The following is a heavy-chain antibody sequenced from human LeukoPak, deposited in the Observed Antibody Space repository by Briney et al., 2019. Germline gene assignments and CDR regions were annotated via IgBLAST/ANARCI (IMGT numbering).Heavy chain of an antibody. V-gene: IGHV4-59*08. D-gene: IGHD6-19*01. J-gene: IGHJ4*02. Sequence: PSETLSLTCTVSGGSISPYYWSWIRQPPGKGLEWIGYIYYSGSTNYNPSLKSRVTISVDTSKNQFSLKLSSVSAADTAVYYCARQKESTGWYGLDYWGRGTLVTVSS. CDR2: IYYSGST. CDR3: ARQKESTGWYGLDY. CDR1: GGSISPYY.